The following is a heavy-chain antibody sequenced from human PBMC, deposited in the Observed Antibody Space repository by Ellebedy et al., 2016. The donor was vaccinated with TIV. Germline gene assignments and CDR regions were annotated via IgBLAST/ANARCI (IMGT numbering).Heavy chain of an antibody. CDR2: ISTSSSNI. Sequence: GESLKISXGTSGFTFSDYYMSWIRQVPGKGLEWLSYISTSSSNIYYADSVKGRFTISRDNAKNSLYLQMNSLRAEDTAVYYCARAGREYGDYINTDYYYYYMDAWGKGTTVTVSS. D-gene: IGHD4-17*01. CDR3: ARAGREYGDYINTDYYYYYMDA. CDR1: GFTFSDYY. V-gene: IGHV3-11*01. J-gene: IGHJ6*03.